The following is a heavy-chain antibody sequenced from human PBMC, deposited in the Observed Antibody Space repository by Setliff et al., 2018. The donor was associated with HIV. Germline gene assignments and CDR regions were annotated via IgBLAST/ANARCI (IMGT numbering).Heavy chain of an antibody. Sequence: SETLSLTCAVYGGSFNGYYRSWIRQPLGKGLEWIGEVIHSGSTNYNPSLKGRVTISVDTSKNQFSLKLSSVTAADTAVYYCARGMVRGLRWDSWGQGTLVTVS. V-gene: IGHV4-34*01. CDR3: ARGMVRGLRWDS. D-gene: IGHD3-10*01. CDR2: VIHSGST. J-gene: IGHJ4*02. CDR1: GGSFNGYY.